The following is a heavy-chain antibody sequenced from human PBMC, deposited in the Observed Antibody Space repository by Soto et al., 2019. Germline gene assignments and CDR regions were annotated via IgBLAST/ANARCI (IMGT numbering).Heavy chain of an antibody. D-gene: IGHD6-13*01. CDR2: IYYSGST. CDR1: GGFISSRSFD. V-gene: IGHV4-39*01. CDR3: ARRERAAGTDWWFDP. Sequence: ETLSHRCTVSGGFISSRSFDWGWIRQPPGKGLEWIGSIYYSGSTYYSPSLKSRVTISVDTSKNQFSLKLSSVTAADTAVYYCARRERAAGTDWWFDPWGQGTQVTVPQ. J-gene: IGHJ5*02.